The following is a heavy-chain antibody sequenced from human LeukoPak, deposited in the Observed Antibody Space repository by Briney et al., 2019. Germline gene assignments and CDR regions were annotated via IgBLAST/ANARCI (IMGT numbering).Heavy chain of an antibody. CDR3: ARETYGYYYYYYMDV. CDR1: GGTFSSYT. Sequence: SVKVSCKASGGTFSSYTISWVRQAPGQGLEWMGRIIPIFGTANYAQKFQGGVTITADESTSTAYMELSSLRSEDTAVYYCARETYGYYYYYYMDVWGKGTTVTVSS. J-gene: IGHJ6*03. CDR2: IIPIFGTA. D-gene: IGHD2-21*01. V-gene: IGHV1-69*13.